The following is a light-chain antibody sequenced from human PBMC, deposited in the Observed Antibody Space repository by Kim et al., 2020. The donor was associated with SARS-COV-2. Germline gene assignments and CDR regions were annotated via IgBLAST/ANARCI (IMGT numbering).Light chain of an antibody. CDR3: QQSTSYPIT. CDR1: QGISSR. J-gene: IGKJ4*01. CDR2: LAS. Sequence: ASVGDRVTNTCRASQGISSRLAWYQQEPGKAPKLLIYLASTLQSGVPSRFSGSGSATEFTLTVSSLQPEDFATYYCQQSTSYPITFGGGTKVDIK. V-gene: IGKV1-9*01.